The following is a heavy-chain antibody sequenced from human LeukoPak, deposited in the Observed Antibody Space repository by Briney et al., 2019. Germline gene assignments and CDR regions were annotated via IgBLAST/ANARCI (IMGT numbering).Heavy chain of an antibody. CDR1: GYTFTDYY. J-gene: IGHJ5*02. CDR2: VDPEDGET. CDR3: ATGLPARPYSLTGYYRS. D-gene: IGHD3-9*01. Sequence: ASVKVSCKVSGYTFTDYYMHWVQQAPGKGLEWMGLVDPEDGETIYAEKFQGRVTMTADTSTDTAYMELSSLRSEDTAVYYCATGLPARPYSLTGYYRSWGQGTLVTVSS. V-gene: IGHV1-69-2*01.